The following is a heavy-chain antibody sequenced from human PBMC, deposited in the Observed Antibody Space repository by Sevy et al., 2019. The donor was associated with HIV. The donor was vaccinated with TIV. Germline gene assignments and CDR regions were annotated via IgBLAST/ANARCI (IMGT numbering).Heavy chain of an antibody. V-gene: IGHV4-34*01. D-gene: IGHD2-2*01. CDR3: ARAPPVVVVPGAPSWFDP. J-gene: IGHJ5*02. CDR1: GGSFSGYY. Sequence: SETLSLTCAVYGGSFSGYYWNWIRQPPGKGLEWIGEINHSGSTHYNPSLKSRITRSVDTSKNQFSLRLNSVTAADTAVYYCARAPPVVVVPGAPSWFDPWGQGTLVTVSS. CDR2: INHSGST.